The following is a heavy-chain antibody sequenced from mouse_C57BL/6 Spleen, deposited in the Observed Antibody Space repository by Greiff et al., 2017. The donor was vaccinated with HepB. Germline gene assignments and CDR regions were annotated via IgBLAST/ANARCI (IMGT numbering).Heavy chain of an antibody. CDR1: GYTFTDYN. Sequence: EVQRVESGPELVKPGASVKMSCKASGYTFTDYNMHWVKQSHGKSLEWIGYINPNNGGTSYNQKFKGKATLTVNKSSSTAYMELRSLTSEDSAVYYCARLGRAMDYWGQGTSVTVSS. J-gene: IGHJ4*01. V-gene: IGHV1-22*01. CDR2: INPNNGGT. CDR3: ARLGRAMDY. D-gene: IGHD4-1*01.